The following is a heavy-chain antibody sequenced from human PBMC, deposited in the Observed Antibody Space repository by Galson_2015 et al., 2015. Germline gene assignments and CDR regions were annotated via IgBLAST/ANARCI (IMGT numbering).Heavy chain of an antibody. CDR2: INPSDGIT. Sequence: VKVSCKAFGYTFTTSDYMHWVRQAPGRGLEWMGIINPSDGITNYTQKFQGRVTMTRDTSTSTVYIEVISLRSEDTAVYYCARAADQYFDYWGQGTPVTVSS. V-gene: IGHV1-46*01. J-gene: IGHJ4*02. CDR3: ARAADQYFDY. D-gene: IGHD4-11*01. CDR1: GYTFTTSDY.